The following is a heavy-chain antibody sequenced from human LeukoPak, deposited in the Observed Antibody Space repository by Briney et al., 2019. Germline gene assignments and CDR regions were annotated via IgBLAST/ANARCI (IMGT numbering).Heavy chain of an antibody. CDR2: INPSGGST. CDR3: ARDGLPATYVRWRYFDY. V-gene: IGHV1-46*01. J-gene: IGHJ4*02. D-gene: IGHD1-26*01. CDR1: GYTFTSYY. Sequence: ASVKVSCKASGYTFTSYYMHWVRQAPGQGLEWMEIINPSGGSTSYAQKFQGRVTMTRDMSTSTVYMELSSLRSEDTAVYYCARDGLPATYVRWRYFDYWGQGTLVTVSS.